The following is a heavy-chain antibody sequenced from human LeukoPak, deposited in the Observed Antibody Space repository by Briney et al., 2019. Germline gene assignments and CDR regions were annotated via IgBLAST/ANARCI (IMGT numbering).Heavy chain of an antibody. D-gene: IGHD2-2*01. V-gene: IGHV1-69*13. J-gene: IGHJ4*02. CDR1: GGTFSSYA. Sequence: AASVKVSCKASGGTFSSYAISWVRQAPGQGLEWMGGIIPIFGTANYAQKFQGRVTITADESTSTAYMELSSLRSEDTAVYYCASSDIVVVPADTGYYFDYWGQGTLVTVSS. CDR2: IIPIFGTA. CDR3: ASSDIVVVPADTGYYFDY.